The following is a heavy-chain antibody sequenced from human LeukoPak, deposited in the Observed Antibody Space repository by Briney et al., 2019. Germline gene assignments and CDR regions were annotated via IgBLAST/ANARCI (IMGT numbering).Heavy chain of an antibody. J-gene: IGHJ4*02. CDR2: ISVSGGST. D-gene: IGHD6-25*01. Sequence: GGSLRLSCAAPGFTFSSYAMRWVRQAPGKGLEWVSAISVSGGSTYYADSVKGRFTISRDNSKNTLYLQMNSLRAEDTAVYYCAKEGSGWHFDYWGQGTLVTVSS. V-gene: IGHV3-23*01. CDR1: GFTFSSYA. CDR3: AKEGSGWHFDY.